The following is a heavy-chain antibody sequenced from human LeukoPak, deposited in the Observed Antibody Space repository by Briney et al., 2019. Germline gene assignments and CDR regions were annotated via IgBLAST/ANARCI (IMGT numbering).Heavy chain of an antibody. V-gene: IGHV4-34*01. Sequence: SETLSLTCAVYGGSFSGYYWSWIRQPPGKGLEWLGEINHSGSTTYNPSLKSRVTISVNTSNNQFTLKLSSVTAADTAVYYCAGSAPYYYDSSGDAFDIWGQGTMVSVSS. D-gene: IGHD3-22*01. CDR3: AGSAPYYYDSSGDAFDI. J-gene: IGHJ3*02. CDR1: GGSFSGYY. CDR2: INHSGST.